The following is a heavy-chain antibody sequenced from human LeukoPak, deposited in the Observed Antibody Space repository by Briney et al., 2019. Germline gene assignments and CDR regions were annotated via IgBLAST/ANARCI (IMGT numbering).Heavy chain of an antibody. V-gene: IGHV3-30-3*01. Sequence: PGGSLRLSCAASGFTFSSYAMHWVRQAPGKGLEWVAVISYDGSNKYYADSVKGRFTISRDNSKNTLYLQMNSLRAEDTAVYYCARRSIVGATWAPWGQGTLVTVSS. CDR3: ARRSIVGATWAP. CDR2: ISYDGSNK. D-gene: IGHD1-26*01. J-gene: IGHJ5*02. CDR1: GFTFSSYA.